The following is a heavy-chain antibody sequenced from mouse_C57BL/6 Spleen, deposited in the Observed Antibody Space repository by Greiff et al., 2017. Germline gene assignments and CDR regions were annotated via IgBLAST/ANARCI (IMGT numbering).Heavy chain of an antibody. J-gene: IGHJ2*01. CDR3: ARDSSGYLAY. D-gene: IGHD3-2*02. V-gene: IGHV1-69*01. Sequence: VQLQQPGAELVMPGASVKLSCKASGYTFTSYWMHWVKQRPGPGLEWIGEIDPSDSYTNYNQKFKGKSTLTVDKSSSTAYMQLSSLTSEASAVYYCARDSSGYLAYWGQGTTLTVSS. CDR2: IDPSDSYT. CDR1: GYTFTSYW.